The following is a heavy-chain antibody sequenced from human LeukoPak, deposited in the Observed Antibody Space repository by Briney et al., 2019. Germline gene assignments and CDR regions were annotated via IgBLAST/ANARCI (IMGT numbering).Heavy chain of an antibody. D-gene: IGHD1-26*01. CDR2: IHYSGGT. CDR1: DDSISSSSYY. J-gene: IGHJ6*02. Sequence: SETLSLTCIVSDDSISSSSYYWAWIRQPPGKGLEWIATIHYSGGTNSNPSLKSRVTISVDTSKNQFSLKLSSATAADTAVYYCARHFKSGSYSYYYYGMDVWGQGTTVTVSS. CDR3: ARHFKSGSYSYYYYGMDV. V-gene: IGHV4-39*01.